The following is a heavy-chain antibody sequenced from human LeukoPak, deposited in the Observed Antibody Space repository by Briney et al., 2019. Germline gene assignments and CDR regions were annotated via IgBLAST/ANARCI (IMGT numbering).Heavy chain of an antibody. Sequence: GGSLRLSCAASGFTFSTYGMHWARQAPGKGLEYVSAISSNGGSTYYADSVKGRFTISRDNSKNTLYLQMGSLRTEDMAVYYCARSGDYVAYYFDYWGQGTLVTVSS. CDR2: ISSNGGST. D-gene: IGHD4-17*01. CDR1: GFTFSTYG. V-gene: IGHV3-64*02. J-gene: IGHJ4*02. CDR3: ARSGDYVAYYFDY.